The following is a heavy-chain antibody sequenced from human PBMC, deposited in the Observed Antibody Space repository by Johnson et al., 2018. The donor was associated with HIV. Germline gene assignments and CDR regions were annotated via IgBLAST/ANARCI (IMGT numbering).Heavy chain of an antibody. J-gene: IGHJ3*01. D-gene: IGHD3-10*01. CDR2: ITSTGITV. CDR1: GFTFSDYY. V-gene: IGHV3-11*04. Sequence: QMLLVESGGGLVKPGGSLRLSCAASGFTFSDYYMSWIRQAPGKGLEWVSYITSTGITVYYAASVKGRFTISRDNAKNSVYLQMNSLEAEDTSVYYCARAPEVRGVDAFYVWGQGTVVTVSS. CDR3: ARAPEVRGVDAFYV.